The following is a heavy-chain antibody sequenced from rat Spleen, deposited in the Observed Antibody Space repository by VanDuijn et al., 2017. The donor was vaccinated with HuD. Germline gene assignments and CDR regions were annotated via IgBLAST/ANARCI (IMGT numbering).Heavy chain of an antibody. Sequence: EVQLVESGGGLVQPGRSLKLSCVASGVTFSNDGMAWVRQAPTKGPEWVASISPSGGSTHYRDSVKGRFTVSRENAESTLYLQMDSLRSEDTATYYCATEYYGYTYWYFDFWGPGTMVTVSS. J-gene: IGHJ1*01. V-gene: IGHV5-19*01. D-gene: IGHD1-6*01. CDR2: ISPSGGST. CDR3: ATEYYGYTYWYFDF. CDR1: GVTFSNDG.